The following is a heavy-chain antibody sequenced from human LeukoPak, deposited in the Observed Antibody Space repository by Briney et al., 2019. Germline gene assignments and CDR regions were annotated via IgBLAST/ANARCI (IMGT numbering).Heavy chain of an antibody. CDR2: IYFTGTT. V-gene: IGHV4-31*02. Sequence: PSETLSLTCTVSGGSINTGGYNWAWIRQHPGKGLEWIGYIYFTGTTDYNPSLKSRVIISLDTSQNLFSLKLSSVTAADTAVYYCARHWDHWGQGTLVTVSS. CDR3: ARHWDH. J-gene: IGHJ4*02. CDR1: GGSINTGGYN.